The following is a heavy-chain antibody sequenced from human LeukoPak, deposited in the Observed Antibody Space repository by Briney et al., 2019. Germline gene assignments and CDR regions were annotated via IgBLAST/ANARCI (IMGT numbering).Heavy chain of an antibody. V-gene: IGHV1-69*13. CDR1: GGTFSSYA. Sequence: ASVKLSWKASGGTFSSYATSWVRQAPGQGLEWMGGIIPIFGKANYAQKFQGRVTITADESTSTAYMELSSLRSEDTAVYYCARDVATTSYYYYMDVWGKGTTVTVSS. CDR2: IIPIFGKA. J-gene: IGHJ6*03. D-gene: IGHD4-11*01. CDR3: ARDVATTSYYYYMDV.